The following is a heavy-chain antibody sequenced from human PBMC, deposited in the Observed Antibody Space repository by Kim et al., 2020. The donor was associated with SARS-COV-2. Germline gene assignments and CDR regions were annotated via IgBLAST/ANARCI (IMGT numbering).Heavy chain of an antibody. CDR1: GFTMSSYG. V-gene: IGHV3-33*01. Sequence: GGSLRLSCAASGFTMSSYGMHWVRQAPGKGLEWVSLIWYDGGNKYYADSVKGRFTISRDNSKNTLYLQMNSLRAEDTAVYYCARDYAGSFNGMDVWVQGT. CDR3: ARDYAGSFNGMDV. CDR2: IWYDGGNK. D-gene: IGHD4-17*01. J-gene: IGHJ6*02.